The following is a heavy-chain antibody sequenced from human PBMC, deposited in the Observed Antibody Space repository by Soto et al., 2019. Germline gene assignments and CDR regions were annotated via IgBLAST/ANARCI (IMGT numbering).Heavy chain of an antibody. J-gene: IGHJ4*02. CDR3: AKGYSGYDFGY. D-gene: IGHD5-12*01. CDR2: INSDGSST. Sequence: ASVKVSCAASGFTFTSYWMHWVRQAPGKGLVWVSRINSDGSSTSYADSVKGRFTISRDNAKNTLYLQMNSLRAEDTAVYYCAKGYSGYDFGYWGQGTLVTSPQ. V-gene: IGHV3-74*01. CDR1: GFTFTSYW.